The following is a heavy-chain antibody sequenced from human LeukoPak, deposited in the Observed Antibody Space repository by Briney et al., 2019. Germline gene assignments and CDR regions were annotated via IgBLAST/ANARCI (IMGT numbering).Heavy chain of an antibody. CDR1: GGSFSGYY. CDR2: INHSGST. Sequence: SETLSLTCAVYGGSFSGYYWSWIRQPPGEGLEWIGEINHSGSTNYNPSLKSRVTISVDTSKNQFSLKLSSVTAADTAVYYCARGRGLLRNWGQGTLVTVSS. D-gene: IGHD3-22*01. CDR3: ARGRGLLRN. V-gene: IGHV4-34*01. J-gene: IGHJ4*02.